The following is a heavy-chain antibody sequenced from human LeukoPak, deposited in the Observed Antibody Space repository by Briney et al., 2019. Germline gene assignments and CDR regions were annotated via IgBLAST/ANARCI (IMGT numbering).Heavy chain of an antibody. Sequence: ASVKVSCKASGYTFTGYYMHWVRQAPGQGLEWMGWINPNSGGTNYAQKFQGRVTMTRDTFISTAYMELSRLRSDDTAVYYCARGHCSSTSCSDPWGQGTLVTVSS. CDR1: GYTFTGYY. V-gene: IGHV1-2*02. CDR2: INPNSGGT. J-gene: IGHJ5*02. D-gene: IGHD2-2*01. CDR3: ARGHCSSTSCSDP.